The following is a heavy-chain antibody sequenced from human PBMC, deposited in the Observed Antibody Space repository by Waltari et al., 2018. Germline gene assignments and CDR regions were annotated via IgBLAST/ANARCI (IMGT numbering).Heavy chain of an antibody. V-gene: IGHV1-24*01. Sequence: QVQLVQSGAEVKKPGASVKVSCKVSGYTLTELSMHWVRQAPGKGLEWMGGFDPEDGETIYAQKFQGRVTMTEDTATDTAYMELSSLRSEETAVYYCATGLGVLYYFDYWGQGTLVTVSS. CDR1: GYTLTELS. CDR2: FDPEDGET. D-gene: IGHD1-1*01. CDR3: ATGLGVLYYFDY. J-gene: IGHJ4*02.